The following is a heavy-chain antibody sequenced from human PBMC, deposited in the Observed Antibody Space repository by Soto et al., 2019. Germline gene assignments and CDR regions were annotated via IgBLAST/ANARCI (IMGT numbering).Heavy chain of an antibody. D-gene: IGHD2-2*01. CDR2: ISSSSSYI. CDR3: AAVPAARDSSGRNC. J-gene: IGHJ4*02. CDR1: GFTFSSYS. V-gene: IGHV3-21*01. Sequence: VGSLRLSCAASGFTFSSYSMNWVRQAPGKGLEWVSYISSSSSYIYYADSVKGRFTISRDNAKNSLYLQMNSLRAEDTAVYYCAAVPAARDSSGRNCWGQGTLVTVSS.